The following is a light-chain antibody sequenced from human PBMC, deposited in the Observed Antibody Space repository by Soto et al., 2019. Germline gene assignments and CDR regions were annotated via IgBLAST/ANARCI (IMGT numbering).Light chain of an antibody. J-gene: IGLJ3*02. V-gene: IGLV1-51*02. CDR1: SSNIGNNY. Sequence: QSVLTQPPSVSAAPGQTVTISCSGSSSNIGNNYVSWYQQFPGTAPELLIYENNKRPSGIPDRFSGSKSGTSATLGITGLQTGDEADYYCGTWDSSLSAWVFGGGTQLTVL. CDR2: ENN. CDR3: GTWDSSLSAWV.